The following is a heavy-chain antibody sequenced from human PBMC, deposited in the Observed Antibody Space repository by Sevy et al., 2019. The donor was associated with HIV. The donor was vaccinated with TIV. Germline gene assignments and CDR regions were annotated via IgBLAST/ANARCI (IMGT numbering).Heavy chain of an antibody. D-gene: IGHD3-10*01. CDR1: GFTFSSYA. Sequence: GGSLRLSCAASGFTFSSYAMSWVRQAPGKGLEWVSAISSSGGGTYYADSVKGRFTISRDNSKNTLYLQMNSLRAEEMAVYYCAKYAHYYGSGGYSPSYYFDYWGQGTLVTVSS. J-gene: IGHJ4*02. CDR3: AKYAHYYGSGGYSPSYYFDY. CDR2: ISSSGGGT. V-gene: IGHV3-23*01.